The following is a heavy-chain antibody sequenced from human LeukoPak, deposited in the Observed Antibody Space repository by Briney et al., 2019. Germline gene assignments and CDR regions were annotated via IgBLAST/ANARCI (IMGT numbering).Heavy chain of an antibody. J-gene: IGHJ4*02. D-gene: IGHD2-21*02. CDR3: AREEAAYCGGDCYPYYFDY. V-gene: IGHV3-23*01. Sequence: GGSLRLSCAASGFTFSSYAMSWVRQAPGKGLEWVSAISGSGGSTYYADSVKGRFTISRDNAKNSLYLQMNSLRAEDTAVYYCAREEAAYCGGDCYPYYFDYWGQGTLVTVSS. CDR2: ISGSGGST. CDR1: GFTFSSYA.